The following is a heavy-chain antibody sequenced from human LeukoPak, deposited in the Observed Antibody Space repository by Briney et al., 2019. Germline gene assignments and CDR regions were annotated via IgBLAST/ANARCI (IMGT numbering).Heavy chain of an antibody. J-gene: IGHJ4*02. CDR1: GFAFGDYA. CDR3: AKDGVTRLFAVAAIYFDS. D-gene: IGHD6-19*01. Sequence: GGSLRLSCEASGFAFGDYAMNWVRQAPGKGLEWVSAISGRGGVTSYADSVRGRFIVSRDNSRNTIYLQMNNLTAEDTALYYCAKDGVTRLFAVAAIYFDSWGQGILITVSS. V-gene: IGHV3-23*01. CDR2: ISGRGGVT.